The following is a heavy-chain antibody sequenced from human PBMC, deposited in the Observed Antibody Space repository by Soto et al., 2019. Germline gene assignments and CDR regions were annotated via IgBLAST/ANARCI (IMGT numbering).Heavy chain of an antibody. Sequence: QVQLVQSGAEVKKPGASVKVSCKASGYTFTGYYMHWVRQAPGQGLEWMGWINPNSGGTNYAQKFQGWVTMTRDTSISTAYMEVSRLRSDDTAVYYCARTHSGYDTGYFDYWGQGTLVTVSS. V-gene: IGHV1-2*04. J-gene: IGHJ4*02. CDR2: INPNSGGT. D-gene: IGHD5-12*01. CDR1: GYTFTGYY. CDR3: ARTHSGYDTGYFDY.